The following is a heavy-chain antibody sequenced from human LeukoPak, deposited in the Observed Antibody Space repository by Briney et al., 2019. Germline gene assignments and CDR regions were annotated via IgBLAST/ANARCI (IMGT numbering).Heavy chain of an antibody. J-gene: IGHJ5*02. CDR1: GFTFSSYW. D-gene: IGHD1-26*01. CDR2: INSDGSST. CDR3: ARSLVVGATYPYH. V-gene: IGHV3-74*01. Sequence: GGSLRLSCAASGFTFSSYWMHWVRQAPGKGLVWVSRINSDGSSTSYADSVKGRFSISRDNAKNTLYLQMNSLRAEDTAVYYCARSLVVGATYPYHWGQGTLVTVSS.